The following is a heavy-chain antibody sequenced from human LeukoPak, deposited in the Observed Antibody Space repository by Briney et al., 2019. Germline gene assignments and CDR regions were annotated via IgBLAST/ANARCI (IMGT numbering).Heavy chain of an antibody. D-gene: IGHD2-8*01. CDR2: ISYDGSSK. CDR3: ARDYCTNGVCHFDY. V-gene: IGHV3-30-3*01. Sequence: GRSLRLSCAASAFTFSSYAMHWVRQAPGKGLEWVAVISYDGSSKYYADSVKGRFTISRDNSKNTLYLQMNSLRAEDTAVYYCARDYCTNGVCHFDYWGQGTLVTVSS. CDR1: AFTFSSYA. J-gene: IGHJ4*02.